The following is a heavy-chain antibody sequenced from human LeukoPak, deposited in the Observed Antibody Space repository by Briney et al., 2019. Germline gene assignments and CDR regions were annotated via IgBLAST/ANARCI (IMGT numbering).Heavy chain of an antibody. CDR3: ARVPSGSYLGSAFDI. D-gene: IGHD1-26*01. V-gene: IGHV1-69*13. CDR1: GGTFSSYA. Sequence: VKVSCKASGGTFSSYAISWVRQAPGQGLEWMGGIIPIFGTANYAQKFQGRVTITADESTSTAYMELSSLRSEDTAVYYCARVPSGSYLGSAFDIWGQGTMVTVSS. J-gene: IGHJ3*02. CDR2: IIPIFGTA.